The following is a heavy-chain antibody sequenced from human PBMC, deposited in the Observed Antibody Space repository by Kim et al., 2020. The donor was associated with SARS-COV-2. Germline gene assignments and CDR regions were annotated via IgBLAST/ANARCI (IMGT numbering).Heavy chain of an antibody. Sequence: GGSLRLSCAASGFTFSDYTMTWVRQAPGKGLEWVSYISSSATTIYYADSVKGRFTISRDNAKNSLYLQMNSLRDDDTAVYYCARVRVAAGTSVSGRGWRLSLWFWGQGALVTVSS. CDR1: GFTFSDYT. CDR3: ARVRVAAGTSVSGRGWRLSLWF. V-gene: IGHV3-48*02. D-gene: IGHD6-13*01. J-gene: IGHJ4*02. CDR2: ISSSATTI.